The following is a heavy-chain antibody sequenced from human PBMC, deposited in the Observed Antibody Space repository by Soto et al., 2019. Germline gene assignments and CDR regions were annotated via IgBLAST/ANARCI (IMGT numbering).Heavy chain of an antibody. Sequence: GGSLRLSCAASGFTVSSNYMSWVRQAPGKGLEWVSVIYSGGSTYYADSVKGRFTISRDNSKNTLYLQMNSLRAEDTAVYYCARDCRRDCSSTSYNYYYYGMDVWGQGTTVTVSS. J-gene: IGHJ6*02. D-gene: IGHD2-2*01. CDR3: ARDCRRDCSSTSYNYYYYGMDV. CDR1: GFTVSSNY. V-gene: IGHV3-53*01. CDR2: IYSGGST.